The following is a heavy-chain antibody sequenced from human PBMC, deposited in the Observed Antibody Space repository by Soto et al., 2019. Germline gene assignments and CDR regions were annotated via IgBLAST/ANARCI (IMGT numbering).Heavy chain of an antibody. D-gene: IGHD1-26*01. CDR3: AKLRSYPDAFDI. V-gene: IGHV3-23*01. Sequence: GSLRLSCVASGFNFSSYAMSWVRQAPGKGLEWVSAISGSGGSTYYADSVKGRFTISRDNSKNTLYLQMNSLRAEDTAVYYCAKLRSYPDAFDIWGQGTMVTVSS. CDR2: ISGSGGST. CDR1: GFNFSSYA. J-gene: IGHJ3*02.